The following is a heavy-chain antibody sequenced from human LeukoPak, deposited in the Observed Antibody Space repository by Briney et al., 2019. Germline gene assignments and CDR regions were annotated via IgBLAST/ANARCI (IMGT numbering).Heavy chain of an antibody. D-gene: IGHD6-19*01. Sequence: ASVKVSCMASGYTFTSYGISWVRQAPGQGLEWMGWISAYNGNTNYAQKLQGRVTITTDTSTSTAYMELRSLRSDDTAVYYCAREGEQWLRNYYYYGMDVWGQGTTVTVSS. CDR3: AREGEQWLRNYYYYGMDV. J-gene: IGHJ6*02. CDR1: GYTFTSYG. V-gene: IGHV1-18*01. CDR2: ISAYNGNT.